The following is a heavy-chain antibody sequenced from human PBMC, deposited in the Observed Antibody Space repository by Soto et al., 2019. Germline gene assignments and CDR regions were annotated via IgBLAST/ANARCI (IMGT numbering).Heavy chain of an antibody. V-gene: IGHV3-23*01. Sequence: LRLSCAASGFTFRSYAMSWVRQAPGKGLEWVSGISDSDGSTYYADSVKGRFTISRDDSKNTLYLQMNSLRAEDTAVFYCARSRNTPFDYWGQGTLVTVSS. CDR1: GFTFRSYA. CDR2: ISDSDGST. D-gene: IGHD5-18*01. CDR3: ARSRNTPFDY. J-gene: IGHJ4*02.